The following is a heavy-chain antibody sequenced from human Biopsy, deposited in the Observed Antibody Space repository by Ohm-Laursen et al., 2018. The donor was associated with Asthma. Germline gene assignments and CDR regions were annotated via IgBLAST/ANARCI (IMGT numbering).Heavy chain of an antibody. CDR2: INSVFGTT. J-gene: IGHJ4*02. D-gene: IGHD2-2*01. CDR1: GGTFNTYV. CDR3: ARKAGSCISRTCYSLDF. Sequence: SVTVSCKSLGGTFNTYVIGWARQAPGQGIEWMGGINSVFGTTTYPQKFQDRVTITADDSTSTVYMELSSLRSEDTAVYYCARKAGSCISRTCYSLDFWGQGTLVTVSS. V-gene: IGHV1-69*13.